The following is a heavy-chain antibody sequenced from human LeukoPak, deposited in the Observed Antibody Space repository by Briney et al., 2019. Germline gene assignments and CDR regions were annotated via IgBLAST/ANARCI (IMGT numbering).Heavy chain of an antibody. J-gene: IGHJ4*02. V-gene: IGHV3-30*18. D-gene: IGHD6-13*01. Sequence: GGSLRLSCAASGFTFSSYGMHWVRQAPGKGLEWVAVISYDGSNKYYADSVKGRFTISRDNSKNTLYLQMNSLRAEDTAVYYCAKEQQLVRGFDYWGQGTLVTVSS. CDR1: GFTFSSYG. CDR2: ISYDGSNK. CDR3: AKEQQLVRGFDY.